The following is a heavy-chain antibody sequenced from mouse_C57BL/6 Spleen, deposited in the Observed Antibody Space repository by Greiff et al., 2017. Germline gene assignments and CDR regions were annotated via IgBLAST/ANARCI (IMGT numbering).Heavy chain of an antibody. CDR1: GYTFTSYW. J-gene: IGHJ1*03. V-gene: IGHV1-50*01. Sequence: QFQLQQPGAELVKPGASVKLSCKASGYTFTSYWMQWVKQRPGQGLEWIGEIDPSDSYTNYNQKFKGKATLTVDTSSSTAYMQFSSQTSEDSAVYYCARFYGSSYWYFDGWGTGTTVTVSS. D-gene: IGHD1-1*01. CDR2: IDPSDSYT. CDR3: ARFYGSSYWYFDG.